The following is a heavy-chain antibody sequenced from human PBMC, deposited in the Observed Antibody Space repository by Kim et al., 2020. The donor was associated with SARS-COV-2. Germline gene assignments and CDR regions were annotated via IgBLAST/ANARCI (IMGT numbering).Heavy chain of an antibody. Sequence: GGSLRLSCAASGFTFSSYWMSWVRQAPGKGLEWVANIKQDGSEKYYVDSVKGRFTISRDNAKNSLYLQMNSLRAEDTAVYYCVTDCSGGSCYSLVDYWGQGTLVTVSS. D-gene: IGHD2-15*01. J-gene: IGHJ4*02. V-gene: IGHV3-7*01. CDR1: GFTFSSYW. CDR2: IKQDGSEK. CDR3: VTDCSGGSCYSLVDY.